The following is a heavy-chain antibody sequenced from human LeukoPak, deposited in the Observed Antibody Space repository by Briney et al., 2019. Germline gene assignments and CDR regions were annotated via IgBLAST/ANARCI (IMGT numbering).Heavy chain of an antibody. CDR2: IYYSGST. J-gene: IGHJ4*02. D-gene: IGHD1-1*01. V-gene: IGHV4-59*01. Sequence: PSETLSLTCTVSGGSISSYYWSWIRQPPGKGLAWIGYIYYSGSTNYNPSLKSRVTISVDTSKNQFSLKLSSVTAADTAVYYCARDDNGTGFDYWGQGTLVTVSS. CDR1: GGSISSYY. CDR3: ARDDNGTGFDY.